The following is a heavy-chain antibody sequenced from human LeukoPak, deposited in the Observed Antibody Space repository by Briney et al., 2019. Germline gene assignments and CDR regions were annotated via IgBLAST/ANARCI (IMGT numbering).Heavy chain of an antibody. J-gene: IGHJ4*02. Sequence: QPGGSLRLSCAASGFTFSSYAMSWVRQAPGKGLEWVSAISGSGGSTCYADSVKGRFTISRENSKNTLYLQMNSLRAQATAVYYCAKVRELLSQSFDYWGQGTLVTVSS. CDR3: AKVRELLSQSFDY. CDR2: ISGSGGST. V-gene: IGHV3-23*01. CDR1: GFTFSSYA. D-gene: IGHD1-26*01.